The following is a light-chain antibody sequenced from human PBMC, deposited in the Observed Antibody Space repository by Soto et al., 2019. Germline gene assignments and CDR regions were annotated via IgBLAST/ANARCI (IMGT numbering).Light chain of an antibody. CDR1: QSVSSN. J-gene: IGKJ5*01. CDR3: QQYNNCPPRT. CDR2: GAS. V-gene: IGKV3-15*01. Sequence: EIVMTQSPATLSVSPGERATLSCMASQSVSSNFACYQQKPGQAPRLLIYGASTRATGIPARFSSRGSGTEFTLTIRRLQSGDFAVYYCQQYNNCPPRTCGRGPRLEI.